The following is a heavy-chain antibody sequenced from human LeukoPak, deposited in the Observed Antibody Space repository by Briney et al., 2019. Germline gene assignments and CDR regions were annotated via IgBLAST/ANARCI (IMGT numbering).Heavy chain of an antibody. D-gene: IGHD6-19*01. CDR3: ARLPLEYGAGWPTNPYYYYMDV. CDR1: GFTFSNYW. CDR2: IKQDGSDK. J-gene: IGHJ6*03. V-gene: IGHV3-7*01. Sequence: PGGSLRLSCAASGFTFSNYWMTWVRQAPGKGLEWVANIKQDGSDKYYVDSVKGRFTISRDNAKNSLYLQMNSLRAEGTAIYYCARLPLEYGAGWPTNPYYYYMDVWGKGTTVTVSS.